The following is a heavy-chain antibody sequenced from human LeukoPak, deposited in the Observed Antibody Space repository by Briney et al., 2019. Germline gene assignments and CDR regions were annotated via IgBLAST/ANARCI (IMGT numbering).Heavy chain of an antibody. CDR2: IIPIFGTA. CDR3: AMEYDSSGYYYYYYYMDV. J-gene: IGHJ6*03. V-gene: IGHV1-69*13. Sequence: GASVKVSCKASGGTFSSYAISWVRQAPGQGLEWMGGIIPIFGTANYAQKFQGRVTITADESTSTAYMELSSLRSEDTAVYYCAMEYDSSGYYYYYYYMDVWGKGTTVTISS. CDR1: GGTFSSYA. D-gene: IGHD3-22*01.